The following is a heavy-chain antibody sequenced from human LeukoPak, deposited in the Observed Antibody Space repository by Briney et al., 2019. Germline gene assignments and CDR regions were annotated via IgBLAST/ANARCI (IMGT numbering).Heavy chain of an antibody. D-gene: IGHD5-18*01. CDR2: IYHSGST. CDR1: GGSISSNSYY. V-gene: IGHV4-39*07. CDR3: ARDPGGYSYGFNWFDP. Sequence: SETLSLTCTVSGGSISSNSYYWGWIRQPPGKGLEWIGSIYHSGSTYYNPSLKSRVTISVDTSKNQFSLKLSSVTAADTAVYYCARDPGGYSYGFNWFDPWGQGTLVTVSS. J-gene: IGHJ5*02.